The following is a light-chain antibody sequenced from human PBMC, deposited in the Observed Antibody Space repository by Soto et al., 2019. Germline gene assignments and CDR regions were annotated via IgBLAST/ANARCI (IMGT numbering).Light chain of an antibody. V-gene: IGKV1-6*01. CDR1: RDVGSD. CDR2: AAS. CDR3: LQDYGDSWT. J-gene: IGKJ1*01. Sequence: TQMTQSPLSLSASVGEKIIITCRASRDVGSDVSWYQQKPGQAPKLVIYAASNLYTGVPSRFSGRRSGTEFNLTSSSLQPEDFASYYCLQDYGDSWTFGHGTKVEIE.